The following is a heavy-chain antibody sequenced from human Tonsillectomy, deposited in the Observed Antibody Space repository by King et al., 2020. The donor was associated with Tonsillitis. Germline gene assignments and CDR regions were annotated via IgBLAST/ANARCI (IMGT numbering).Heavy chain of an antibody. Sequence: QLVQSGAEVKKPGSSVTVSCKAFGGTFSSHAISWVRQAPGQGLEWMGRIIPIIGIGNYAQKFQGRVTITADKSTSTAYMELSSLRSEDTAVYYCARGLYDSSGFPLGFWGQGTLVTVSS. J-gene: IGHJ4*02. V-gene: IGHV1-69*09. CDR1: GGTFSSHA. D-gene: IGHD3-22*01. CDR2: IIPIIGIG. CDR3: ARGLYDSSGFPLGF.